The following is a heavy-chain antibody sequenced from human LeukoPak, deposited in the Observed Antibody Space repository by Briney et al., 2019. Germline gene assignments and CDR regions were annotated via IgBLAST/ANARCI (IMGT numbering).Heavy chain of an antibody. Sequence: PGGSLRLSCAASGFTFSNYAMSRVRQAPGKGLEWVSAISGSGGSTYYADSVKGRFTISRDNSKNTLYLQMNSLRAEDTAVYYCASIMATKPHAFDIWGQGTMVTGSS. J-gene: IGHJ3*02. CDR2: ISGSGGST. D-gene: IGHD5-24*01. CDR3: ASIMATKPHAFDI. CDR1: GFTFSNYA. V-gene: IGHV3-23*01.